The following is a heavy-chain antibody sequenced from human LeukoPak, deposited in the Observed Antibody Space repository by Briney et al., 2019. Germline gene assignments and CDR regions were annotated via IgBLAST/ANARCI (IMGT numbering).Heavy chain of an antibody. CDR3: ARVISITGTTYYFDY. Sequence: PSETLSLTCAVYGGSFSGYYWSWIRQPPGKGLEWIGEINHSGSTNYNPSFKSRVTISVDTSKNQFSLKLSSVTAADTAVYYCARVISITGTTYYFDYWGQGTLVTVSS. J-gene: IGHJ4*02. CDR1: GGSFSGYY. D-gene: IGHD1-7*01. CDR2: INHSGST. V-gene: IGHV4-34*01.